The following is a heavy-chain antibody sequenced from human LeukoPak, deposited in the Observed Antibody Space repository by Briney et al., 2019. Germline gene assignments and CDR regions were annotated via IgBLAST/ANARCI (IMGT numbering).Heavy chain of an antibody. J-gene: IGHJ5*02. CDR2: IQHSGST. V-gene: IGHV4-4*02. D-gene: IGHD5-24*01. CDR1: GGSISSSNW. Sequence: SQTLSLTCAVAGGSISSSNWWSWVRQPPGKGLEWIGEIQHSGSTTYNPSLKIPFTKSVEKYRNQFSLKLSAVTAADTAVYYCARECRDGYNPRAGGNWFDTWGQGTLVTASS. CDR3: ARECRDGYNPRAGGNWFDT.